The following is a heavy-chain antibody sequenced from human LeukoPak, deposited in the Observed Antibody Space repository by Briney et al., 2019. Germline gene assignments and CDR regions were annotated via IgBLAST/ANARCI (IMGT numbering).Heavy chain of an antibody. Sequence: SETLSLTCAVYGGSFSGYYWSWTRQPPGKGLEWIGEINHSGSTNYNPSLKSRVTISVDTSKNQFSLKLSSETAADTAVYYCASLLRYFDWLPNPDYWGQGTLVTVSS. CDR1: GGSFSGYY. D-gene: IGHD3-9*01. V-gene: IGHV4-34*01. J-gene: IGHJ4*02. CDR3: ASLLRYFDWLPNPDY. CDR2: INHSGST.